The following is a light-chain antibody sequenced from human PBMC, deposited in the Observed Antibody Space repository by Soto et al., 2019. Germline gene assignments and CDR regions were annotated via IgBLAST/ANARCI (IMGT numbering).Light chain of an antibody. CDR2: DAS. CDR3: QQRSNWPRYT. CDR1: QSVSSY. Sequence: EIVLTQYPATLSLSPGERDTLSCRASQSVSSYLAWYQQKPGQAPRLLIYDASNRATGIPARFSGSGFGTDFTLTLSSLEPEAFAVSYCQQRSNWPRYTFGQGTKLET. J-gene: IGKJ2*01. V-gene: IGKV3-11*01.